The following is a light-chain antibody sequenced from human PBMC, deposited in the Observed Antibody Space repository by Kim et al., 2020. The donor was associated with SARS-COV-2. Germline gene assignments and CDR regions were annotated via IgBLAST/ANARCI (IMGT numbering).Light chain of an antibody. CDR1: RSNIGAGYD. J-gene: IGLJ1*01. CDR2: GNS. CDR3: QSYDSSLSAL. V-gene: IGLV1-40*01. Sequence: GQRLTISCTGSRSNIGAGYDVHWYQQLPGTAPKLLIYGNSNRPSGVPDRFSGSKSGTSASLAITGLQAEDEADYYCQSYDSSLSALFGTGTKVTVL.